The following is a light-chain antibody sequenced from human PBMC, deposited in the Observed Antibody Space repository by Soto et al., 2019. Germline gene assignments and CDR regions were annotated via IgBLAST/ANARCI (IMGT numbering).Light chain of an antibody. CDR3: MQALQTPRT. J-gene: IGKJ2*02. V-gene: IGKV2-28*01. CDR1: QPLLHSNGYNY. CDR2: LGS. Sequence: DVVMTQSPLSLPVTPGEPASISCRSSQPLLHSNGYNYLDWYLQRPGQSPQLLIFLGSNRASGVPDRFSGRGSGTDFTLKISRVEAEDVGVYYCMQALQTPRTFGQGTKLEIK.